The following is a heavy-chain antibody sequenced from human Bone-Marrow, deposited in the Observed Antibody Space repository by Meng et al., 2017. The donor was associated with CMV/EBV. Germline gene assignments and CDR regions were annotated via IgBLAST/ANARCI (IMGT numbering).Heavy chain of an antibody. V-gene: IGHV3-11*04. CDR3: ALSDIVVVPAAPPYYYYGMDV. D-gene: IGHD2-2*01. CDR2: ISSSGSTI. CDR1: GFNFNTYW. J-gene: IGHJ6*02. Sequence: GGSLRLSCAASGFNFNTYWMSWIRQAPGKGLEWVSYISSSGSTIYYADSVKGRFTISRDNAKNSLYLQMNSLRAEDTAVYYCALSDIVVVPAAPPYYYYGMDVWGQGTTVTVSS.